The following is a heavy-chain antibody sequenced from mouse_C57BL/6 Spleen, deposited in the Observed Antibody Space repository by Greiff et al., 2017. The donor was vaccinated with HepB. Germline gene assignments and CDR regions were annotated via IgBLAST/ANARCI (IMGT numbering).Heavy chain of an antibody. D-gene: IGHD1-1*01. CDR3: ARNYPTPYYYGSALDY. Sequence: VKLMESGPGLVQPSQSLSITCTVSGFSLTSYGVHWVRQSPGKGLEWLGVIWSGGSTDYNAAFISRLSISKDNSKSQVFFKMNSLQADDTAIYYCARNYPTPYYYGSALDYWGQGTTLTVSS. CDR2: IWSGGST. CDR1: GFSLTSYG. V-gene: IGHV2-2*01. J-gene: IGHJ2*01.